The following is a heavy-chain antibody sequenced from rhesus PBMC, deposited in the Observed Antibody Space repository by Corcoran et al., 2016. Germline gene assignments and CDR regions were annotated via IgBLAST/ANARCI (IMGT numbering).Heavy chain of an antibody. J-gene: IGHJ4*01. V-gene: IGHV4-122*02. CDR3: ARSRAVLVVVATLDY. Sequence: QVQLQESGPGLVKPSETLSLTCAVSGGSISSGYYYWSWIRQPPGRGLEWFGYTPYRGSPSPNPSLKGLVTLSRDTSKNQFSLKLSSVTAADTAVYYCARSRAVLVVVATLDYWGQGVLVTVSS. CDR1: GGSISSGYYY. CDR2: TPYRGSP. D-gene: IGHD2-21*01.